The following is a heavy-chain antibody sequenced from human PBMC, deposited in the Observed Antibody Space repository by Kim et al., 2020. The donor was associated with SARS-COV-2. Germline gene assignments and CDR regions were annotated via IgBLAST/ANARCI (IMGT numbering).Heavy chain of an antibody. V-gene: IGHV1-3*01. CDR2: SSRGNGTT. D-gene: IGHD5-18*01. CDR3: ARDVGKWLQSAY. Sequence: PGEKLKDIGCSSRGNGTTKYSQKVQNRVPITRDKSADTAYMGLTSLTPEDTAVYYCARDVGKWLQSAYWGQGTLVSVSS. J-gene: IGHJ4*02.